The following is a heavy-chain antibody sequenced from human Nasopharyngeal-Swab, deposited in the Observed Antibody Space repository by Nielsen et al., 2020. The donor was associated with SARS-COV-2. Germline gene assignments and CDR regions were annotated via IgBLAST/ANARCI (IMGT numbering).Heavy chain of an antibody. J-gene: IGHJ4*02. Sequence: SETLSLTCAGSGGSISSGGYYWSWVRQHPGKGLEWIGYIYFTGSTYYNPSLKSRVTISMDKSKDHFSLRLSSVTAADTAVYYCATFRPYHTSDYYVDSWGLGTLVTVSS. D-gene: IGHD3-22*01. CDR1: GGSISSGGYY. CDR3: ATFRPYHTSDYYVDS. CDR2: IYFTGST. V-gene: IGHV4-31*11.